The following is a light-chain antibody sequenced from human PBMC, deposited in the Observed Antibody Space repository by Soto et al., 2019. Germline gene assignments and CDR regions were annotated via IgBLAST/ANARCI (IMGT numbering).Light chain of an antibody. Sequence: EIVLTQSPATLSLSPGERATLSCRASQSVSSYLAWYQQKPGQAPRLLIYDASNRATGIPARFSGSASGTVFPLTISILEPEDFAVYCCQQRSNCPTFGPGTKVDIK. CDR2: DAS. J-gene: IGKJ3*01. V-gene: IGKV3-11*01. CDR1: QSVSSY. CDR3: QQRSNCPT.